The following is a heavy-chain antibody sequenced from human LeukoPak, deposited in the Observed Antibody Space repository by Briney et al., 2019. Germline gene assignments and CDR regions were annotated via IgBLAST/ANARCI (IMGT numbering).Heavy chain of an antibody. V-gene: IGHV3-30*02. CDR2: IRYDGSNK. Sequence: PGGSLRLSCAASGFTFSSYGMHWVRQAPGKGLEWVAFIRYDGSNKYYADSVKGRFTISRDNSKNTLYLQMSSLRAEDTAVYYCAKVYYFGVELDAFDIWGQGTMVTVSS. J-gene: IGHJ3*02. CDR1: GFTFSSYG. D-gene: IGHD3-3*01. CDR3: AKVYYFGVELDAFDI.